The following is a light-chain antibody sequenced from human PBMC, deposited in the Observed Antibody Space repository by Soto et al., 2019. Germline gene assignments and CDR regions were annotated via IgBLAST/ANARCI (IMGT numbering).Light chain of an antibody. CDR3: QQYHSYPWT. V-gene: IGKV1-5*03. CDR2: EAF. CDR1: QTISSW. J-gene: IGKJ1*01. Sequence: DIQMTQSPSTLSSSIGDRVTITCRASQTISSWLAWYQQKPGKAPKLLIYEAFNLESGVPSRFSGSGSGTEFALTIFSLQPDDFANYYCQQYHSYPWTFGQGTKVAIK.